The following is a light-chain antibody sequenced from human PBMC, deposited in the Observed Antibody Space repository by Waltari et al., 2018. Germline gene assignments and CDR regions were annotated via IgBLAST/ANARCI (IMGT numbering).Light chain of an antibody. J-gene: IGKJ1*01. V-gene: IGKV3-20*01. CDR1: QSVSKY. CDR2: AAS. Sequence: EVVLTQSPGTLSLSPGERATLSCRVSQSVSKYLAWYQQRPGQAPRLLIYAASTRATGVPDRFSGSGFGTDFSLTISRLEPEDFAVYYCQNHERLPATFGQGTKVEIK. CDR3: QNHERLPAT.